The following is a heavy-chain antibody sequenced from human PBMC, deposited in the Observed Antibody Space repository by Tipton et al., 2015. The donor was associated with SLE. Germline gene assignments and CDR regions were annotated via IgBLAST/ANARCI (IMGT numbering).Heavy chain of an antibody. V-gene: IGHV4-59*12. Sequence: TLSLTCPVSGGSISSNYWIWIRQPPGKGLEWIGYISDGGGTNYNPSLKSRVTISVDPAKNQFSLKLNSVTAADTAVYYCARGGVGGYDYFDFWGQGTLVTVSS. D-gene: IGHD5-12*01. CDR1: GGSISSNY. J-gene: IGHJ4*02. CDR3: ARGGVGGYDYFDF. CDR2: ISDGGGT.